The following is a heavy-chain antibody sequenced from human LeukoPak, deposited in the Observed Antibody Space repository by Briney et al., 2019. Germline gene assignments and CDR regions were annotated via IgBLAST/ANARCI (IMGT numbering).Heavy chain of an antibody. CDR1: GFTFSNYA. J-gene: IGHJ4*02. Sequence: GGSLRLSCAASGFTFSNYAMSWVRQAPGKGLEWVSGISVSGGSTYYADSVKGRFTISRDNSKNTLYLQMNSLRAEDTAVYYCAGRNYYDSSGPGFWGQGTLVTVSS. CDR2: ISVSGGST. V-gene: IGHV3-23*01. D-gene: IGHD3-22*01. CDR3: AGRNYYDSSGPGF.